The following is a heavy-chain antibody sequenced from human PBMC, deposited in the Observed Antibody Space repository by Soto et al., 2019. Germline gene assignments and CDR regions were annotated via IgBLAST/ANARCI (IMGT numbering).Heavy chain of an antibody. CDR2: IIPIFGTA. V-gene: IGHV1-69*13. D-gene: IGHD3-22*01. J-gene: IGHJ4*02. Sequence: VASVKVSCKASGGTFSSYAISWVRQAPGQGLEWMGGIIPIFGTANYAQKFQGRVTITADESTSTAYMELSSLRSEDTAVYYCARDRRAYYYDSSGYWAYRYFDYWGQGTLVTVSS. CDR3: ARDRRAYYYDSSGYWAYRYFDY. CDR1: GGTFSSYA.